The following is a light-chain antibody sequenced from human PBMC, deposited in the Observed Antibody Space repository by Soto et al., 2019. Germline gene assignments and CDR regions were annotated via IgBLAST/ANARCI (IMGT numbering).Light chain of an antibody. J-gene: IGKJ1*01. Sequence: EIVMTQSPDSLDVSLGERATINCKSSQSVLYSSNNRNYLAWYQQKPGQPPKLLIYWASTRESGVPDRFSGSGSGTDFTFTISSLQAEDVAGYYCQQYESPPQTFGHGTKVEIK. V-gene: IGKV4-1*01. CDR1: QSVLYSSNNRNY. CDR3: QQYESPPQT. CDR2: WAS.